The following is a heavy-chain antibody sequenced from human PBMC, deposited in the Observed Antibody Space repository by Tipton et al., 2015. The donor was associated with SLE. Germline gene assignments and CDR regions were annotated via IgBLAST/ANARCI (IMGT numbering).Heavy chain of an antibody. V-gene: IGHV4-38-2*01. Sequence: TLSLTCAVSGYSISSGYYWGWIRQPPGKGLEWIGSIHHSGSTYYNPSLKSRVTISVDTSKNQFSLKLSSVTAADTAVYYCASSRLTYYYDSRGPPAFDIWGQGTMVTVSS. CDR1: GYSISSGYY. CDR3: ASSRLTYYYDSRGPPAFDI. CDR2: IHHSGST. D-gene: IGHD3-22*01. J-gene: IGHJ3*02.